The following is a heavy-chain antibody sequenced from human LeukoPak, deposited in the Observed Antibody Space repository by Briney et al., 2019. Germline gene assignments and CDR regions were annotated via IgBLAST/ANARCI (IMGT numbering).Heavy chain of an antibody. CDR1: GFTFSSYS. D-gene: IGHD6-13*01. V-gene: IGHV3-21*01. CDR3: ARDQFGGSSWYEGY. CDR2: ISSSSSYI. J-gene: IGHJ4*02. Sequence: KSGGSLRLSCAASGFTFSSYSMNWVRQAPGKGLEGVSSISSSSSYIYYADSVKGRFTISRDNAKNSLYLQMNSLRAEDTAVYYCARDQFGGSSWYEGYWGQGTLVTVSS.